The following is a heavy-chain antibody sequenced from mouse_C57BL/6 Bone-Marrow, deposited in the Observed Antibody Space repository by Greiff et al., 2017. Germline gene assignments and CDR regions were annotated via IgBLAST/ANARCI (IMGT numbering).Heavy chain of an antibody. D-gene: IGHD6-1*01. Sequence: VQLQQSGAELVRPGTSVKVSCKASGYAFTTYLIEWVKQRPGQSLAWIGVINPGRGDTNYNEKFKGKATLTVDKSSSTAYMQLSSLTSEDSAVCFCTRHGRDYFDYWGQGTTLTVSA. CDR1: GYAFTTYL. CDR2: INPGRGDT. J-gene: IGHJ2*01. V-gene: IGHV1-54*01. CDR3: TRHGRDYFDY.